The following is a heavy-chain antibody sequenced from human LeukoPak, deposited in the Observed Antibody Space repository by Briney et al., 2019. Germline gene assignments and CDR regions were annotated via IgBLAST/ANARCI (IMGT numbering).Heavy chain of an antibody. CDR2: IGPSNGTT. J-gene: IGHJ4*02. Sequence: QTGGSLRLSCAASGFTFSRYAMTWVRQAPGKGLEWVSSIGPSNGTTYYAESVKGRFTISRGNSENTLYLQLNSLRADDTAIYYCVKRSTSGWFYFDYWGQGTLVTVSS. V-gene: IGHV3-23*01. CDR1: GFTFSRYA. D-gene: IGHD6-19*01. CDR3: VKRSTSGWFYFDY.